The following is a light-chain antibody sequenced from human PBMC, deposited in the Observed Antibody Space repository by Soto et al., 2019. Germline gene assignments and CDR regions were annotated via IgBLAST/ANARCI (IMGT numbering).Light chain of an antibody. CDR3: CSSGGSPTYV. V-gene: IGLV2-23*02. J-gene: IGLJ1*01. CDR1: SSNVGSYRL. Sequence: QSALTQPASVSGSPGQSITISCTGTSSNVGSYRLVSWYQQHPGKAPKLMIFEVNKRPSGVSNRFYGSKSGNKASLTISGLKVEDEADYYCCSSGGSPTYVFGTGTKVTVL. CDR2: EVN.